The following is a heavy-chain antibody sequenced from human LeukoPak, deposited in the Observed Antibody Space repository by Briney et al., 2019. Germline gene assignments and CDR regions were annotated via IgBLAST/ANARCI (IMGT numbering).Heavy chain of an antibody. Sequence: QSGGSLRLSCAASGFTFSSYAVSWVRQAPGKGLEWVSGISGSGSPTHYADSVKGRFAISRDNSKNTLYLQMNSLRAEDTAVYYCAKDRLAMPHMDVWGKGTTVTVSS. CDR3: AKDRLAMPHMDV. V-gene: IGHV3-23*01. CDR2: ISGSGSPT. CDR1: GFTFSSYA. J-gene: IGHJ6*03. D-gene: IGHD2-2*01.